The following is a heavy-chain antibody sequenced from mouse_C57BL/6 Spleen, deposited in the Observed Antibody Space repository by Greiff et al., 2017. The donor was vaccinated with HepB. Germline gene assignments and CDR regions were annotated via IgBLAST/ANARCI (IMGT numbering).Heavy chain of an antibody. D-gene: IGHD2-2*01. CDR1: GFTFSDYG. V-gene: IGHV5-17*01. CDR2: ISSGSSTI. J-gene: IGHJ1*03. Sequence: EVKLMESGGGLVKPGGSLKLSCAASGFTFSDYGMHWVRQAPEKGLEWVAYISSGSSTIYYADTVKGRFTISRDNAKNTLFLQMTSLRSEDTAMYYCARHYGYDWYFDVWGTGTTVTVSS. CDR3: ARHYGYDWYFDV.